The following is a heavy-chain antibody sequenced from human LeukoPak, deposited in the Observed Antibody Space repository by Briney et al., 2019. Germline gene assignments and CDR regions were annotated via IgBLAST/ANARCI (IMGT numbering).Heavy chain of an antibody. J-gene: IGHJ4*02. CDR1: GFTFSSHD. V-gene: IGHV3-30*03. CDR2: ISYDGSGK. CDR3: ARVGPEQLVRSSNDY. Sequence: GRSLRLSCAVSGFTFSSHDMHWVRQAPGKGLEWVALISYDGSGKYYEASVKGRFTISRDNSKNTLYLQMNSLRAEDTAVYYCARVGPEQLVRSSNDYWGQRTLVTVSS. D-gene: IGHD6-13*01.